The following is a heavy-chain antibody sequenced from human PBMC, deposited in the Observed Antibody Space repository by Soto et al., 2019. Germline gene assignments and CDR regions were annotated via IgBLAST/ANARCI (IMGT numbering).Heavy chain of an antibody. J-gene: IGHJ4*02. CDR3: ARADYDILTGSSLGYCDY. CDR2: IWYDGSKK. V-gene: IGHV3-33*01. D-gene: IGHD3-9*01. Sequence: QVQLVESGGGVVQPGRSLRLSCAASGFTFNLYGMHWVRQAPGKGLEWVAVIWYDGSKKYYADSVKGRFTISRDNSMNTMYLQMNSLRAEDTAVYYCARADYDILTGSSLGYCDYWGQGTLVTVSS. CDR1: GFTFNLYG.